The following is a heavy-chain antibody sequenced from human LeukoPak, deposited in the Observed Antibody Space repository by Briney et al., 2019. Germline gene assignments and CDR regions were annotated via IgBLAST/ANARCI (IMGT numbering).Heavy chain of an antibody. CDR1: GLTFSSYA. J-gene: IGHJ4*02. D-gene: IGHD3-22*01. V-gene: IGHV3-23*01. Sequence: GGSLRLSCAASGLTFSSYAMSWIRQAPGKGLEWVSAISGSGGSTYYADSVKGRFTISRDNSKNTLYLQMNSLRAEDTAVYYCAKDSSSGYYLVYWGQGTLVTVSS. CDR3: AKDSSSGYYLVY. CDR2: ISGSGGST.